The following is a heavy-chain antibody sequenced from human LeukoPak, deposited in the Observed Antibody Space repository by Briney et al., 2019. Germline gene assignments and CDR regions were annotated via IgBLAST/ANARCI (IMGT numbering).Heavy chain of an antibody. V-gene: IGHV3-30*02. CDR2: IRYDGSDK. CDR3: AKLLGVEPDAFDI. CDR1: GFTFSSYG. J-gene: IGHJ3*02. D-gene: IGHD3-3*01. Sequence: GGSLRLSCVASGFTFSSYGMRWVRQAPGKGLEWVAFIRYDGSDKYYADSVKGRFTISRDNSKNTVSLQMNSLRAEDTAVYYCAKLLGVEPDAFDIWGQGTMVTVSS.